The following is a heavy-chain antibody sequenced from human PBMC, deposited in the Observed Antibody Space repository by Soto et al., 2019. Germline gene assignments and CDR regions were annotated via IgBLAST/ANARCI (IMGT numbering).Heavy chain of an antibody. J-gene: IGHJ5*02. Sequence: QVQLQESGPGLVKPSQTLSLTCTVSGGSISSGGYYWSWIRQHPGKGLEWVGYIYYSGSTYYNPSLKSRVTRSVDTSTNQFSLKLSSVTAADTTVYYCARDNFGNDYGGNRWFDPWGQGTLVTVSS. CDR2: IYYSGST. CDR3: ARDNFGNDYGGNRWFDP. CDR1: GGSISSGGYY. D-gene: IGHD4-17*01. V-gene: IGHV4-31*03.